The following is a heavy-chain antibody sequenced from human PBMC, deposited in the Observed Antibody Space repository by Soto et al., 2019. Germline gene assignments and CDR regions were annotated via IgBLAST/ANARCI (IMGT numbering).Heavy chain of an antibody. D-gene: IGHD2-15*01. CDR1: GFTFDDYA. CDR2: ISWNSGSI. Sequence: PGGSLRLSCAASGFTFDDYAMHWVRQAPGKGLEWVSGISWNSGSIGYADSVKGRFTISRDNAKNSLYLQMNSLRAEDTALYYCAKDSEEFGIVVVVAATGAAFDIWGQGTMVTVSS. V-gene: IGHV3-9*01. CDR3: AKDSEEFGIVVVVAATGAAFDI. J-gene: IGHJ3*02.